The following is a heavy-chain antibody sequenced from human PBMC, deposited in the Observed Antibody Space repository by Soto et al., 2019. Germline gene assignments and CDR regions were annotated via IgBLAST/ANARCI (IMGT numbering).Heavy chain of an antibody. V-gene: IGHV3-7*01. CDR3: SRDHVLGAHTLDF. D-gene: IGHD3-10*02. J-gene: IGHJ4*02. Sequence: QLVESGGGLVQPGGCLRLSCVGSGLTLSRYWMSWVRQVPGKGLEWLANIKQDGSEKIYVDSVKGRFTSSRDNAKNSVYLRMNRLRAEDTAFYYCSRDHVLGAHTLDFWGQGTLVNVSS. CDR2: IKQDGSEK. CDR1: GLTLSRYW.